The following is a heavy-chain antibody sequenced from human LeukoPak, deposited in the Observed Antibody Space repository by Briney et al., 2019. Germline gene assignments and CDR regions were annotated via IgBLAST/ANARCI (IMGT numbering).Heavy chain of an antibody. CDR1: GFTFSSYS. Sequence: PGGSLRLSCAASGFTFSSYSMNWVRQAPGKGLEWVSSISSSSSYIYYADSVKGRFTISRDNSKNTLHLQMNSLRAEDTAVYYCAGVRTQGTFDYWGQGTLVTVSS. J-gene: IGHJ4*02. D-gene: IGHD1-1*01. CDR2: ISSSSSYI. V-gene: IGHV3-21*04. CDR3: AGVRTQGTFDY.